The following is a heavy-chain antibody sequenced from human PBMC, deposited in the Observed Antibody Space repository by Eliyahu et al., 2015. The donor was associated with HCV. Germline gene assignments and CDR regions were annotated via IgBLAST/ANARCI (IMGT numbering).Heavy chain of an antibody. D-gene: IGHD6-13*01. CDR1: GFTFFDXW. CDR2: XNADGSDT. Sequence: EVQLVESGGGLVQPGGSLRXSCAASGFTFFDXWXXWVRQVPGKGLVWVSRXNADGSDTTYAESXKGRFTISRDNAKKMLYLQMNSLRAEDTAVYYCASILGQQLVTAEYWGQGTLVTVSS. CDR3: ASILGQQLVTAEY. V-gene: IGHV3-74*01. J-gene: IGHJ4*02.